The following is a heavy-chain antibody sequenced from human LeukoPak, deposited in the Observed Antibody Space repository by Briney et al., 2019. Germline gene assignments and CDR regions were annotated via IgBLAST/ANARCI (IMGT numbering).Heavy chain of an antibody. V-gene: IGHV1-58*02. J-gene: IGHJ2*01. CDR3: AVDGSAAASYWYFDL. CDR1: GFTFTSSA. CDR2: IVVGSGNT. Sequence: SVKVSCKASGFTFTSSAMQWVRQARGQRLEWIGWIVVGSGNTNYAQKFQERVTITRDMSTSTAYMELSSLRSEDTAVYYCAVDGSAAASYWYFDLWGRGTLVTVSS. D-gene: IGHD6-13*01.